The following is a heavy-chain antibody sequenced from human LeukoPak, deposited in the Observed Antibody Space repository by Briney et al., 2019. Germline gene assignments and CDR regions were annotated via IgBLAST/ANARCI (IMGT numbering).Heavy chain of an antibody. V-gene: IGHV3-48*03. J-gene: IGHJ4*02. CDR3: ARGRYCSGHNCYFDY. Sequence: PGGSLRLSCAASEFTFRSYEMNWVRQAPGKGLEWISYISSTGNTIYYVDSVQGRFTISRDNANNSLFLQMNSLRAEDTAVYYCARGRYCSGHNCYFDYWGQGTLVTVSS. D-gene: IGHD2-15*01. CDR1: EFTFRSYE. CDR2: ISSTGNTI.